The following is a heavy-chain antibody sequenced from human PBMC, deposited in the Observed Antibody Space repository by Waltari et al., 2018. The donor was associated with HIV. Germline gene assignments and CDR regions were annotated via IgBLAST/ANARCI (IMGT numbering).Heavy chain of an antibody. CDR1: GGSSSNYY. D-gene: IGHD3-10*01. CDR3: ARGQYGPGSREDY. CDR2: INHSGRT. V-gene: IGHV4-34*02. J-gene: IGHJ4*02. Sequence: QVQLQQWGTGLLKPSETLSLTCAVQGGSSSNYYWSWIRQPPGKGLEWIAEINHSGRTNYNPSLKSRLTISVGTSKTQFSVKLTSVTAADTAVYFCARGQYGPGSREDYCGQGTLVTVAS.